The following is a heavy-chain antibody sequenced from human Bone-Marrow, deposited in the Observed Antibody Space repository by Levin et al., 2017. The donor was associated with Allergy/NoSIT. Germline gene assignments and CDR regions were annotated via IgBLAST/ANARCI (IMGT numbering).Heavy chain of an antibody. CDR1: GFIFSDYS. V-gene: IGHV3-11*06. CDR2: TTSKGDYT. CDR3: ARGAITGVRPFDI. J-gene: IGHJ4*02. Sequence: PGGSLRLSCAPSGFIFSDYSMSWIRQAPGKGLEWLAYTTSKGDYTIYADSVKGRFTISRDNAGKSLYLQMNSLRPDDTAMYFCARGAITGVRPFDIWGQGALVTVSS. D-gene: IGHD1-20*01.